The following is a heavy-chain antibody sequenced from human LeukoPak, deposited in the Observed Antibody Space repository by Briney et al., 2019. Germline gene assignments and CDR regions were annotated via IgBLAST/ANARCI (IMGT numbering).Heavy chain of an antibody. D-gene: IGHD3-3*01. J-gene: IGHJ5*02. CDR3: AREDAGACYDFWSGYYWSWFDP. CDR1: GYTFTGYY. Sequence: GASVKVSCKASGYTFTGYYMHWVRQAPGQGLEWMGWINPNSGGTNYAQKFQGRVTMTRDTSISTAYMELSRLRSDDTAVYYCAREDAGACYDFWSGYYWSWFDPWGQGTLVTVSS. V-gene: IGHV1-2*02. CDR2: INPNSGGT.